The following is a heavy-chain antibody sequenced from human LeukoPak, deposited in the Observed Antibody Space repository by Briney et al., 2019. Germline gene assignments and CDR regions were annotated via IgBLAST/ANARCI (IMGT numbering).Heavy chain of an antibody. D-gene: IGHD6-19*01. V-gene: IGHV3-7*01. CDR2: IKQDGSEK. J-gene: IGHJ4*02. Sequence: TGGSLRLSCAASGFTFSSYWMSWVRQAPGKGLEWVANIKQDGSEKYYVGSVKGRFTIPRDNAKNSLYLQMNSLRAEDTAVYYCAREVGGWTRFDYWGQGTLVTVSS. CDR3: AREVGGWTRFDY. CDR1: GFTFSSYW.